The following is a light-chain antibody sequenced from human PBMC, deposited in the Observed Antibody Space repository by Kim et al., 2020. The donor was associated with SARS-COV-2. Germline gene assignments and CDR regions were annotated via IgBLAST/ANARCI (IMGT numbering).Light chain of an antibody. Sequence: ASVRDRVTITCRASQSIATSFAWYQQKPGKAPNLLIYDASSLESGVPSRFSGSGSGPEFTLTISSLQPDDVATYYCQQYISYPLTFGQGTKVDIK. V-gene: IGKV1-5*01. CDR1: QSIATS. CDR2: DAS. J-gene: IGKJ1*01. CDR3: QQYISYPLT.